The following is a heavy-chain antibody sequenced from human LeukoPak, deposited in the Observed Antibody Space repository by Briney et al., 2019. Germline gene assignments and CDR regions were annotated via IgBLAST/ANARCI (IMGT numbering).Heavy chain of an antibody. CDR2: INWNGGST. Sequence: GGSLRLSCAASGFTFDDYGMSWVRHAPGKGLEWVSGINWNGGSTGYADSVKGRFTISRDNAKNSLYLQMNSLRAEDTALYYCARAPSYEVNDYYYYYYMDVWGKGTTVTVSS. CDR3: ARAPSYEVNDYYYYYYMDV. D-gene: IGHD5-12*01. CDR1: GFTFDDYG. V-gene: IGHV3-20*04. J-gene: IGHJ6*03.